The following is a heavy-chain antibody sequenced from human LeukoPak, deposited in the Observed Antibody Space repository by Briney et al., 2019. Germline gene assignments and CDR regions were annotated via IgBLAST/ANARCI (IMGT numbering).Heavy chain of an antibody. D-gene: IGHD4-17*01. J-gene: IGHJ4*02. CDR3: ARDLGGYGDYGTNFDY. CDR1: GFTFSSYS. V-gene: IGHV3-21*01. CDR2: ISSSSSYI. Sequence: GGSLRLSCAASGFTFSSYSMNWVRQAPGKGLEWVSAISSSSSYIYYADSVKGRFTISRDNAKKSLYLQMNSLRAEDTAVYYCARDLGGYGDYGTNFDYWGQGTLVTVSS.